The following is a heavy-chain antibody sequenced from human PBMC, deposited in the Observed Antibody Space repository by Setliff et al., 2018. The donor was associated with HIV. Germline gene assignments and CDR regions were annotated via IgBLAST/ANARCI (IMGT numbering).Heavy chain of an antibody. CDR1: GFTFRYFA. CDR3: ARLAPPDDYGDLGGIDH. CDR2: MTASGSTI. J-gene: IGHJ4*02. Sequence: PGGSLRLSCATSGFTFRYFAMNWVRQAPGKGLEWVSYMTASGSTIYYADSVKGRFTVSRDNAKNSLSLQMNSLRAEDTAVYYCARLAPPDDYGDLGGIDHWGQGTLVTVSS. D-gene: IGHD4-17*01. V-gene: IGHV3-48*03.